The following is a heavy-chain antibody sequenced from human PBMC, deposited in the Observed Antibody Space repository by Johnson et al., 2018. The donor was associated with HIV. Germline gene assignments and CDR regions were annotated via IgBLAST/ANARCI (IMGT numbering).Heavy chain of an antibody. CDR3: ARAVTPFGDWEAFDI. CDR1: GFTFSNYG. Sequence: QVQLVESGGGVVQPGRSLRLSCAASGFTFSNYGMHWVRQAPGKGLEWVAVISYDGGLKYYADSVKGRFTISRDNSKNTLYLQMNSLRAEDTAIYYCARAVTPFGDWEAFDIWGQGTMVTVSS. V-gene: IGHV3-30*03. D-gene: IGHD3-10*01. J-gene: IGHJ3*02. CDR2: ISYDGGLK.